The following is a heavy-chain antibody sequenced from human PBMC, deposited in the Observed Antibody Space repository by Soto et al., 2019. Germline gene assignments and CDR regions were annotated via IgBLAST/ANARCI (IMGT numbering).Heavy chain of an antibody. V-gene: IGHV4-39*01. D-gene: IGHD4-17*01. CDR2: IYYSGST. J-gene: IGHJ4*02. Sequence: QLQLQESGPGLVKPSETLSLTCTVSGGSISSSSYYWGWLRQPPGKGLEWIGSIYYSGSTYYNPSLQSRVTISVDTSKNQVSLKLGSVTAAEPAVYNCAGAEVFYYGDRFDYWCQGTRVTVSA. CDR1: GGSISSSSYY. CDR3: AGAEVFYYGDRFDY.